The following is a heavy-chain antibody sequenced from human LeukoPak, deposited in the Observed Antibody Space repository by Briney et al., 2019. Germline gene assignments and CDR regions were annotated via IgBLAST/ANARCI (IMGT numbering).Heavy chain of an antibody. CDR2: ISGSSGST. J-gene: IGHJ5*02. CDR1: GFTFSSYA. V-gene: IGHV3-23*01. CDR3: AKGYSGYGNWFDP. Sequence: PGGSLRLSCAASGFTFSSYAMSWVRQAPGKGLEWVSAISGSSGSTYYADSVKGRFTISRDNSKNTLYLQMNSLRAEDTAVFYCAKGYSGYGNWFDPWGQGTLVTVSS. D-gene: IGHD5-12*01.